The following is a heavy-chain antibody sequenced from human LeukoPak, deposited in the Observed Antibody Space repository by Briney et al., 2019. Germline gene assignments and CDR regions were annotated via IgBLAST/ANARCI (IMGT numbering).Heavy chain of an antibody. J-gene: IGHJ4*02. D-gene: IGHD4-11*01. V-gene: IGHV3-23*01. CDR3: AREFYSNYLYYFDY. CDR2: ISGGGGST. CDR1: GFTFSNFA. Sequence: GGSLRLSCAASGFTFSNFAMSRVRQAPGKGLEWVSAISGGGGSTYYADSVKGRFTISRDNSKNTLYLQMNSLRAEDTAVYYCAREFYSNYLYYFDYWGQGTLVTVSS.